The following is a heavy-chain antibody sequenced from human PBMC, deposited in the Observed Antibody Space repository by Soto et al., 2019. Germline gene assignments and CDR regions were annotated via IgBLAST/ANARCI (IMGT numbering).Heavy chain of an antibody. D-gene: IGHD3-9*01. Sequence: QVQLQQWGAGLLKPSETLSLTCAVYGGSFSGYYWSWIRQPPGKGLEWIGEINHSGSTNYNPSLKGRVTISVDTSKNQFSLKLSSVTAADTAVYYCASGYYDILTGYSLDYWGQGTLVTVSS. CDR2: INHSGST. CDR1: GGSFSGYY. J-gene: IGHJ4*02. V-gene: IGHV4-34*01. CDR3: ASGYYDILTGYSLDY.